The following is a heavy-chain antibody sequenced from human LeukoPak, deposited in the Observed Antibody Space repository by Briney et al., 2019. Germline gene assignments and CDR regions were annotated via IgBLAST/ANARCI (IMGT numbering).Heavy chain of an antibody. CDR1: GFTFSSYA. D-gene: IGHD2-8*01. Sequence: GGSLRLSCAASGFTFSSYAMSWVRQAPGKGLEWVSAISGSGGSTYYADSVKGRFTISRDNSKNTLYLQMNSLRAEDTAVYYCAKDQGGNIVLMVYAISSGFDYWGQGTLVTVSP. J-gene: IGHJ4*02. CDR3: AKDQGGNIVLMVYAISSGFDY. V-gene: IGHV3-23*01. CDR2: ISGSGGST.